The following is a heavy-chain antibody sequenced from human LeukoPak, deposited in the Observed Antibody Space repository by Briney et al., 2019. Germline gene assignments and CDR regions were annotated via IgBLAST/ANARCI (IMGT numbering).Heavy chain of an antibody. D-gene: IGHD1-26*01. J-gene: IGHJ5*02. Sequence: GGSLRLSCAASGFTFSSYGMHWVRQAPGKGLEWVAVIWYDGSNKYYADSVKGRFTISRDNSKNTLYLQMNSLRAEDTAVYYCARGGLQWELLGWFDPWGQGTLVTVSS. CDR2: IWYDGSNK. CDR3: ARGGLQWELLGWFDP. CDR1: GFTFSSYG. V-gene: IGHV3-33*01.